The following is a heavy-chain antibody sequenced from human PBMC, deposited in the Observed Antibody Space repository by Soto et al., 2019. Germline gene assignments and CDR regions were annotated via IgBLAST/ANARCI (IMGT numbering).Heavy chain of an antibody. D-gene: IGHD1-1*01. J-gene: IGHJ4*02. CDR3: ARGSGIVALPGELEDVNYDF. Sequence: QVQLQQWGAGLVKPSETLSLSCAVYGQSFSGHSWAWIRQPPGQGLEWIGAISESGSTYYNPSLKSRVTISTDTSKNQFSLKLSSVTAADTAAYFCARGSGIVALPGELEDVNYDFWGQGTLVNVSS. CDR1: GQSFSGHS. CDR2: ISESGST. V-gene: IGHV4-34*01.